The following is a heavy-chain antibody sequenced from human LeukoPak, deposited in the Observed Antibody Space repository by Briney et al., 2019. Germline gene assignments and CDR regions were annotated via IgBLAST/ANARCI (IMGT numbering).Heavy chain of an antibody. V-gene: IGHV3-64D*09. J-gene: IGHJ6*02. Sequence: GGSLRLSCSPSGFTFSSYALNWVRQAPGKGLEYVSGISSIGGSTSYADSVKGRFDISRDNSKSTLYLQMNSLRAEDTAVYYCVRSIYAMDVWGQGTTVTVS. D-gene: IGHD1-26*01. CDR3: VRSIYAMDV. CDR2: ISSIGGST. CDR1: GFTFSSYA.